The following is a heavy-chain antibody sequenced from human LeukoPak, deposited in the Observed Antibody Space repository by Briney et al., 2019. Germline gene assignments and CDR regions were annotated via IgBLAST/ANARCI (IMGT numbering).Heavy chain of an antibody. CDR3: ARGSNYYGSGSAYYYYMDV. J-gene: IGHJ6*03. CDR1: GGSFSGYY. V-gene: IGHV4-34*01. Sequence: SETLSLTCAVYGGSFSGYYWSWIRQPPGKGLEWIGEINHSGSTNYNPSLKSRVTMSVDTSKNQFSLKLSSVTAADTAVYYCARGSNYYGSGSAYYYYMDVWGKGTTVTVSS. CDR2: INHSGST. D-gene: IGHD3-10*01.